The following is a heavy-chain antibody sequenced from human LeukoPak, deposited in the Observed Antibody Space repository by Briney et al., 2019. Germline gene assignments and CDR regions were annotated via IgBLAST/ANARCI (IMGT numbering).Heavy chain of an antibody. Sequence: PGGSLRLSCAASRFTFSSYWMSWVRQAPGKGLEWVANIKQDGSEKYYVDSVKGRFTISRDNAKNSVYLQMNSLRAEDTAVYYCARVGFDNWGSSYYYMDVWGKGTTVTVSS. J-gene: IGHJ6*03. CDR2: IKQDGSEK. D-gene: IGHD7-27*01. CDR3: ARVGFDNWGSSYYYMDV. V-gene: IGHV3-7*01. CDR1: RFTFSSYW.